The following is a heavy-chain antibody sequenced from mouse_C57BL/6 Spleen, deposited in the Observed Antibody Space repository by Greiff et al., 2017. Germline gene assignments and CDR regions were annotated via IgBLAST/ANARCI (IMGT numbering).Heavy chain of an antibody. CDR2: IDPSDSET. Sequence: QVQLQQPEAELVRPGSSVKLSCKASGYTFTSYWMHWVKQRPIQGLEWIGNIDPSDSETHYNQKFKDKATLTVDKSSSTPYMQLSSLTSEDSAAYYCARDYYSNSWNFDVWGTGTMVTVSS. D-gene: IGHD2-5*01. V-gene: IGHV1-52*01. J-gene: IGHJ1*03. CDR3: ARDYYSNSWNFDV. CDR1: GYTFTSYW.